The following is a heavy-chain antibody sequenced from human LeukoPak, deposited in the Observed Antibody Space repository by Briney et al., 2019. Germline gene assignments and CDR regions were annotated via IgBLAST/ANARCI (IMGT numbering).Heavy chain of an antibody. CDR1: GNIFTNYH. J-gene: IGHJ4*02. D-gene: IGHD3-10*01. CDR3: ATEAPGSYRFDN. V-gene: IGHV1-46*01. CDR2: VYTDGGTI. Sequence: ASVKVSCKASGNIFTNYHLHWVRLAPGRGLEWMGAVYTDGGTITNTRSFQDRVTMTRDVSTRTVYMELSSLNSEDMAEYYCATEAPGSYRFDNWGQEILVTVSS.